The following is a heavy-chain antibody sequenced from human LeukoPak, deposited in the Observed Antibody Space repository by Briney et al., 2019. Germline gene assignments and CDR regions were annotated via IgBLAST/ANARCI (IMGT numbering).Heavy chain of an antibody. V-gene: IGHV1-18*01. D-gene: IGHD1-1*01. J-gene: IGHJ6*02. CDR2: ISAYNGNT. CDR1: GYTFTSYG. CDR3: ATDPSVQLERWDYGMDV. Sequence: WASVKVSCKASGYTFTSYGISWVRQAPGQGLEWMGWISAYNGNTNYAQKLQGRVTMTTDTSTSTAYMELRSLRSDDTAVYYCATDPSVQLERWDYGMDVWGQGTTVTVSS.